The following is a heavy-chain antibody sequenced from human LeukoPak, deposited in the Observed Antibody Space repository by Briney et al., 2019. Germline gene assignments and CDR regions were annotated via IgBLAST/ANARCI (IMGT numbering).Heavy chain of an antibody. J-gene: IGHJ4*02. CDR3: ARGTSVQY. Sequence: GGSLRLSYAASGFTFSTYWMSWVRQAPGEGLEWGASIKQDGSEKFYADSVKGRFTISRDNAKNSLYLQVNSLRAEDTAVYYCARGTSVQYWGQGTLVTVSS. CDR1: GFTFSTYW. V-gene: IGHV3-7*04. CDR2: IKQDGSEK.